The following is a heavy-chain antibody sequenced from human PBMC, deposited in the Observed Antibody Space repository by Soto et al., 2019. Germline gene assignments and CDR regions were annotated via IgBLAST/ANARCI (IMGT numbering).Heavy chain of an antibody. D-gene: IGHD3-3*01. V-gene: IGHV4-39*01. Sequence: QLQLQESGPGLVKPSETLSLTCTVSGGYLSIGTDYWGWIRRAPGKGLEWIGNIHYSGSTSYNPSLKSRASMSVATSTNQFSMKLSSVTAADTAVLYCARRSAHDFYDKSGDVPWGLGTQGTVSS. CDR3: ARRSAHDFYDKSGDVP. J-gene: IGHJ4*02. CDR2: IHYSGST. CDR1: GGYLSIGTDY.